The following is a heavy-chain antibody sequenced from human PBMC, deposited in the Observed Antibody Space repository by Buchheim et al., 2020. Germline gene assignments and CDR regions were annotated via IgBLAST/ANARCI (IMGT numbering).Heavy chain of an antibody. CDR3: ARLSTSSWYPLFDY. Sequence: QVQLVESGGGVVQPGRSLRLSCAASGFTFSSYAMHWVRQAPGKGLEWVAVISYDGSNKYYADSVKDRFTISRDNSKNTPYLQMNSLRAEDTAVYYCARLSTSSWYPLFDYGGQGTL. D-gene: IGHD6-13*01. CDR1: GFTFSSYA. CDR2: ISYDGSNK. J-gene: IGHJ4*02. V-gene: IGHV3-30-3*01.